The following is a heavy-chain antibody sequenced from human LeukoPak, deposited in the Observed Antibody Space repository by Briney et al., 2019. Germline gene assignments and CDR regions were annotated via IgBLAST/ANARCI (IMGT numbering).Heavy chain of an antibody. J-gene: IGHJ2*01. Sequence: SETLSLTCTVSGGSISSSSYYWGWIRQPPGKGLEWIGSIYYSGSTYYNPSLKSRVTISVDTSKNQFSLKLSSVTAADTAVYYCAREGPGHTVVVSAAWYFDLWGRGTLVTVSS. CDR1: GGSISSSSYY. CDR3: AREGPGHTVVVSAAWYFDL. D-gene: IGHD2-21*01. V-gene: IGHV4-39*02. CDR2: IYYSGST.